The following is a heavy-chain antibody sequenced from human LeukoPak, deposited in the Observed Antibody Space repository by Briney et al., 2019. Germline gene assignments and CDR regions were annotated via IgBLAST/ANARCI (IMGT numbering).Heavy chain of an antibody. D-gene: IGHD6-19*01. J-gene: IGHJ4*01. CDR1: GFTFSSYV. CDR3: AKDMDSSGRFDY. V-gene: IGHV3-23*01. Sequence: GGSLRLSCAASGFTFSSYVMSWVRQAPGKGLEWVSSISNSGGSTYYADSVKGRFTISRDNSKNTLYLQMNSLRAEDTAVYYCAKDMDSSGRFDYWGQGTLVTVSS. CDR2: ISNSGGST.